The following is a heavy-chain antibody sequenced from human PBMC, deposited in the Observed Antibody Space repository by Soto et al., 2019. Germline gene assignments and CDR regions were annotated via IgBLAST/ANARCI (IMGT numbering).Heavy chain of an antibody. CDR3: ARGVAGSGFDL. V-gene: IGHV6-1*01. CDR1: GDSVSSNTAA. J-gene: IGHJ4*02. CDR2: TYYRSNWRH. D-gene: IGHD6-19*01. Sequence: SQTLSLTGAISGDSVSSNTAAWNWIRSSPSRGLEWLGRTYYRSNWRHDYAVSVKSRITVNPDTSKNHFSLQLNSVTPDDTAVYYCARGVAGSGFDLWGQGTLVPVSS.